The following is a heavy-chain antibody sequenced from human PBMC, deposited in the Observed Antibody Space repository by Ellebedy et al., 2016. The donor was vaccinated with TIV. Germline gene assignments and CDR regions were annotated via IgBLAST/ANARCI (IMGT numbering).Heavy chain of an antibody. J-gene: IGHJ6*02. V-gene: IGHV3-15*07. CDR2: IKSKTHGGTT. CDR1: GFTFSHAW. D-gene: IGHD3-10*01. Sequence: PGGSLRLSCAASGFTFSHAWMNWVRQAPGKGLEWVGRIKSKTHGGTTDYAAPVKGRFTISRDDSNNTLYLQMNSLKTEDTAVYFCTTGVWMVREVYAMDVWGQGTTVIVS. CDR3: TTGVWMVREVYAMDV.